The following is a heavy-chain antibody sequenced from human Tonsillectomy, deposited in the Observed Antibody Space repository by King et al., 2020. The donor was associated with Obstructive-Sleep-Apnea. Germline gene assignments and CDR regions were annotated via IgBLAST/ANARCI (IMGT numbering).Heavy chain of an antibody. Sequence: VQLVESGGGLVQPGRSLRLSCAASGFTFDDYAMHWVRQAPGKGLEWVSGISWNSGSIGYADSVKGRFTISRDNAKNSLYLHMNSLRDEDTALYYCAKASGTTLFLSCPSWGQGTLVTLSP. CDR2: ISWNSGSI. CDR1: GFTFDDYA. D-gene: IGHD4-17*01. J-gene: IGHJ5*02. CDR3: AKASGTTLFLSCPS. V-gene: IGHV3-9*01.